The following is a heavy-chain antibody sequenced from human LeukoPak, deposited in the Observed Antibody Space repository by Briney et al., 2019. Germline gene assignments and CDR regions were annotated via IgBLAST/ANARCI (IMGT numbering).Heavy chain of an antibody. CDR3: TREWRGIASHYHGMDV. CDR1: GFSVTSFD. D-gene: IGHD6-6*01. V-gene: IGHV3-13*01. J-gene: IGHJ6*02. CDR2: VGINDDT. Sequence: GGSLRLSCFASGFSVTSFDMYWVRQAAGRGLEWVSAVGINDDTYYLGSVKGRFTISRENAKNSFSLQMNNLRVEDTAVYYCTREWRGIASHYHGMDVWGQGTTVTVSS.